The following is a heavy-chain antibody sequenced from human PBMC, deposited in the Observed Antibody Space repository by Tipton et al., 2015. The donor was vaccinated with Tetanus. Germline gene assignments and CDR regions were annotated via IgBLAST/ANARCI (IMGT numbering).Heavy chain of an antibody. CDR3: ARDQGGGRVARLNWFDP. CDR2: IYYSGST. Sequence: LRLSCAASGFTFSDAWMSWVRQAPGKGLEWIGYIYYSGSTFYNPSLKSRVTMSVDTSKNQFSLNLTSVTAADTAVYYCARDQGGGRVARLNWFDPWGQGTLVAVSS. CDR1: GFTFSDAW. D-gene: IGHD3-16*01. J-gene: IGHJ5*02. V-gene: IGHV4-59*12.